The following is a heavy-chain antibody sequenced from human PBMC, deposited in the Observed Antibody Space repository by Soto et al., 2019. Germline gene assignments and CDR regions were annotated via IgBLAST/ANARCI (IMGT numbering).Heavy chain of an antibody. J-gene: IGHJ4*02. D-gene: IGHD7-27*01. Sequence: GGSLRLSCAASGFTFSSYSMNWVRQAPGKGLEWVSYISSSSSTIYYADSVKGRFTISRDNAKNSLYLQMNSLRAEDTAVYYCARDPGEVEMANKGDYWGQGTLVTVSS. V-gene: IGHV3-48*01. CDR3: ARDPGEVEMANKGDY. CDR2: ISSSSSTI. CDR1: GFTFSSYS.